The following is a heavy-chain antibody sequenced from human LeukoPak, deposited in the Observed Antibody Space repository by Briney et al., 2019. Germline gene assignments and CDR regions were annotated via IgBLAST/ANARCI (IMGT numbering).Heavy chain of an antibody. CDR1: GYTFTSNY. CDR2: IYPRDGST. V-gene: IGHV1-46*01. CDR3: ARDQEGFDY. Sequence: ASVKVSCKASGYTFTSNYIHWVRQAPGQGLEWMGMIYPRDGSTSYAQKFQGRVTVTRDTSTSTVHMELSGLRSEDTAAYYCARDQEGFDYWGQGTLVTVSS. J-gene: IGHJ4*02.